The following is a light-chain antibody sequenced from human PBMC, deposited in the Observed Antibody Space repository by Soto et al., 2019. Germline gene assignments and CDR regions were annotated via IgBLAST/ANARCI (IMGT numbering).Light chain of an antibody. J-gene: IGLJ3*02. V-gene: IGLV2-11*01. CDR1: NSDVGRYNF. CDR2: AVS. Sequence: SVLTQPRSVSGSPGQSVTISCTGTNSDVGRYNFVSWYQQLPGKAPKLLISAVSQRPSGVPDRFSGSKSGNTASLTISGLQADDEADYFCYSYTASDIWVFGGGTKVTV. CDR3: YSYTASDIWV.